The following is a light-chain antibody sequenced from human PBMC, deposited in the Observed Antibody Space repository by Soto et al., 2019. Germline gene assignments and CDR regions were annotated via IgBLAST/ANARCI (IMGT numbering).Light chain of an antibody. CDR3: CSYAGSYTV. CDR1: SSDVGGYNY. J-gene: IGLJ3*02. V-gene: IGLV2-11*01. Sequence: QSALTQPRSVSGSPGQSVTISCTGTSSDVGGYNYVSWYQQHPGKAPKLMIYDVSKRPSVVPDRFSGSKSGNTASLTISGLQAEDEADYYCCSYAGSYTVFGGGTKVTVL. CDR2: DVS.